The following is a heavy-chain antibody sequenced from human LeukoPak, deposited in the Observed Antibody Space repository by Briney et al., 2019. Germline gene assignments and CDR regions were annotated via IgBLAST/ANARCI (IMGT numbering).Heavy chain of an antibody. D-gene: IGHD3-22*01. Sequence: SETLSLTCAVYGGSFSGYYWSWIRQPPGKGLEWIGEINHSGSTNYNPSLKGRVTISVDTSKNQFSLKLSSVTAADTAVYYCASTYYYDSSGYTFDYWGQGTLVTVSS. CDR3: ASTYYYDSSGYTFDY. J-gene: IGHJ4*02. CDR2: INHSGST. CDR1: GGSFSGYY. V-gene: IGHV4-34*01.